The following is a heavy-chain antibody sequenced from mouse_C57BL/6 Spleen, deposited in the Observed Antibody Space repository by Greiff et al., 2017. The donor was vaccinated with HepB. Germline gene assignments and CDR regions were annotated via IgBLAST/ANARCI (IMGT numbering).Heavy chain of an antibody. J-gene: IGHJ3*01. V-gene: IGHV1-55*01. Sequence: QVQLQQPGAELVKPGASVKMSCKASCYTFTSYWITWVKQRPGQGLEWIGDIYPGSGSTNYNEKFKSKATLTVDTSSSTAYMQLSSRTSEDSAVYYCAREGSNMVKTGFAYWGQGTLVTVSA. CDR2: IYPGSGST. D-gene: IGHD2-2*01. CDR3: AREGSNMVKTGFAY. CDR1: CYTFTSYW.